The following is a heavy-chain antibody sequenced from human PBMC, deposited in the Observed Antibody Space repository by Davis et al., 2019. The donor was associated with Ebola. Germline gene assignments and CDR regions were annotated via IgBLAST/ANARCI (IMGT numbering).Heavy chain of an antibody. Sequence: PSETLSLTCTVSGGSISSHYWSWIRQPPGKGLEWIGYIYYSGSTNYNPSLKSRVTISVDTSKNQFSLKLSSVTAADTAVYYCARDSSSSYYYYYGMDVWGQGTTVTVSS. V-gene: IGHV4-59*11. D-gene: IGHD6-13*01. CDR3: ARDSSSSYYYYYGMDV. CDR1: GGSISSHY. J-gene: IGHJ6*02. CDR2: IYYSGST.